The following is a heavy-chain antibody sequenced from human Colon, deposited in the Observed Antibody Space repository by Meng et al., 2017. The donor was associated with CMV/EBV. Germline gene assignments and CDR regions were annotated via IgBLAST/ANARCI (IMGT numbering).Heavy chain of an antibody. CDR1: GFNFGFYW. CDR3: ARDPAFSSFDY. V-gene: IGHV3-7*01. J-gene: IGHJ4*02. Sequence: GGSLKISCAASGFNFGFYWMTWVRQAPGKGPELVANINQDGSIRNYLDSVKGRFTISRDNAKASLYLQMNSLRPEDTAVYYCARDPAFSSFDYWGQGTLVTVSS. D-gene: IGHD3-3*02. CDR2: INQDGSIR.